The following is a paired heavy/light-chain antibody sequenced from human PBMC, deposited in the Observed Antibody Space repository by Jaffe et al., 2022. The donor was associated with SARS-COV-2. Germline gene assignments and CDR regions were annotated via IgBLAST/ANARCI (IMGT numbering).Heavy chain of an antibody. CDR3: ARAGADCSHGLCYTWFDY. CDR2: IYTSGST. J-gene: IGHJ4*02. CDR1: GGSISSTNYY. Sequence: QVQLQESGPGLVKPSQTLSLTCNVSGGSISSTNYYWSWVRQPAGKELECIGRIYTSGSTNYNPSLKSRVTISMDKSKNQFSLKLSSVTAADTAVYYCARAGADCSHGLCYTWFDYWGQGTLVTVSS. D-gene: IGHD2-8*01. V-gene: IGHV4-61*02.
Light chain of an antibody. Sequence: DIVMTQSPDSLAVSLGERATINCRSSQSVLYSSNNRNYLAWYQQKPGQPPKVLIYWASTRESGVPDRFSANGSGTDFTLTISSLQAEDVAIYYCQQYYGTLWTFGQGTKVEIK. V-gene: IGKV4-1*01. CDR3: QQYYGTLWT. CDR2: WAS. CDR1: QSVLYSSNNRNY. J-gene: IGKJ1*01.